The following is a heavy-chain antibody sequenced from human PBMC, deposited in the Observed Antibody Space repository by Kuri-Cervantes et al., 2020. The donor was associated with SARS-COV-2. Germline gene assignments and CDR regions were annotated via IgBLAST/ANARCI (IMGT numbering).Heavy chain of an antibody. CDR3: ARHVVSGWSGYFDY. D-gene: IGHD3-3*01. Sequence: ESLKISCTVSGGSISSTSYYWGWVRQSPGKGLEWIGSIYYSGSTYYNPSLKSRVTISVDTSKNQFSLKLSSVTAADTAVYYCARHVVSGWSGYFDYWGQGTLVTVSS. V-gene: IGHV4-39*01. J-gene: IGHJ4*02. CDR2: IYYSGST. CDR1: GGSISSTSYY.